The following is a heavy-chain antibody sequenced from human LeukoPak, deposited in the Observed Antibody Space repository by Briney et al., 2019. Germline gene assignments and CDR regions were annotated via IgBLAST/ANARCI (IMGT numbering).Heavy chain of an antibody. V-gene: IGHV1-2*02. D-gene: IGHD3-9*01. Sequence: ASVKVSCKASGYTFTGYYMHWVRQAPGQGLEWMGWINPNSGGTNYAQKFQGRVTMTRDTSISTAYMELSRLRSDDTAVYYCARAYYDILTGVYYYMDVWGKGTTVTISS. CDR2: INPNSGGT. CDR3: ARAYYDILTGVYYYMDV. CDR1: GYTFTGYY. J-gene: IGHJ6*03.